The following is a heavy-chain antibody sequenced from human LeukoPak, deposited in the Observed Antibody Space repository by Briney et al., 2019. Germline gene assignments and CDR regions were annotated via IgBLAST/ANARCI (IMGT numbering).Heavy chain of an antibody. CDR3: ARGIELLFDY. CDR1: GGSISSYY. V-gene: IGHV4-59*01. CDR2: IYYSGST. J-gene: IGHJ4*02. Sequence: PSETLSLTCTVSGGSISSYYWSWLRQPPGKGLEWIGYIYYSGSTNYNPSLKSRVTISVDTSKNQFSLKLSSVTAADTAVYYCARGIELLFDYWGQGTLVTVSS. D-gene: IGHD5-18*01.